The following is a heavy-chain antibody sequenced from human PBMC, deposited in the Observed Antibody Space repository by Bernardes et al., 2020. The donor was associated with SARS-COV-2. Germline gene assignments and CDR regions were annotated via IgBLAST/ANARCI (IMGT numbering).Heavy chain of an antibody. D-gene: IGHD6-19*01. CDR1: GYTLTELS. CDR2: FDPEDGET. J-gene: IGHJ5*02. V-gene: IGHV1-24*01. Sequence: ASVKVSCKVSGYTLTELSMHWVRQAPGKGLEWMGGFDPEDGETIYAQKFQGRVTMTEDTSTDTAYMELSSLRSEDTAVYYCAKGALIAVAGRKNWFDPWGQGTLVTVSS. CDR3: AKGALIAVAGRKNWFDP.